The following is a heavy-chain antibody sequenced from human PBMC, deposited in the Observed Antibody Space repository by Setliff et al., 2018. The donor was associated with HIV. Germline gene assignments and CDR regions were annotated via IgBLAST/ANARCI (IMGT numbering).Heavy chain of an antibody. D-gene: IGHD3-22*01. J-gene: IGHJ4*02. V-gene: IGHV3-23*01. Sequence: GGSLRLSCAASGFTFSSHAMTWVRQAPGQGLEWVPIISGSGISTYYADSVKGRFTISRDNSRNMLYLQMNSLRAEDTAGYYCARGGNFYYDSSSSLCDYWGQGALVTVSS. CDR2: ISGSGIST. CDR1: GFTFSSHA. CDR3: ARGGNFYYDSSSSLCDY.